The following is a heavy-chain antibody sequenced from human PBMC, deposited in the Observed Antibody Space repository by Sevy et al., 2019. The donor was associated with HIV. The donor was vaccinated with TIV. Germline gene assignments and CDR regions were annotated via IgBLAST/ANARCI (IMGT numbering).Heavy chain of an antibody. Sequence: GGSLRLSCAASGFTFSGYGVHWVRQAPGTGLQWVAFISNDGNNKYYASSVKGRFTISRDNSRNTVNLQMNSLRTEDTALYFCAKHSGWNEGIFDYWGLGTQVTVSS. CDR2: ISNDGNNK. D-gene: IGHD1-1*01. CDR1: GFTFSGYG. V-gene: IGHV3-30*18. CDR3: AKHSGWNEGIFDY. J-gene: IGHJ4*02.